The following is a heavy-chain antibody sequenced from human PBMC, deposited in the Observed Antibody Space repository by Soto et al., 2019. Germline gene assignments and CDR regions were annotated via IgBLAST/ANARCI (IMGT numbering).Heavy chain of an antibody. D-gene: IGHD6-13*01. CDR1: GSTFSSYS. J-gene: IGHJ4*02. CDR2: ISSSSSYI. Sequence: GGSLRLSCAASGSTFSSYSMNWVRQAPGKGLEWVSSISSSSSYIYYADSVKGRFTISRDNAKNSLYLQMNSLRAEDTAVYYCARDHGVAAAGGFDYWGQGTLVTVSS. CDR3: ARDHGVAAAGGFDY. V-gene: IGHV3-21*01.